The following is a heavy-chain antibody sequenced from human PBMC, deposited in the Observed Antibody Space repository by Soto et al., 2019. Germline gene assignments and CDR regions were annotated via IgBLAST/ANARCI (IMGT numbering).Heavy chain of an antibody. Sequence: QPGGSLRLSCAASGFTFSSYWMSWVRQAPGKGLEWVANIKQDGSEKYYVDSVKGRFTISRDNAKNSLYLQMNSLRAEDTAVYYFARGNIAAAGNPGMLGFDYWGQGTLVTVSS. CDR1: GFTFSSYW. CDR2: IKQDGSEK. CDR3: ARGNIAAAGNPGMLGFDY. D-gene: IGHD6-13*01. J-gene: IGHJ4*02. V-gene: IGHV3-7*01.